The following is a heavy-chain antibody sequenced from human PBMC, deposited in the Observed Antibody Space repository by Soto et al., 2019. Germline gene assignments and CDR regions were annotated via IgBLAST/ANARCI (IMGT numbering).Heavy chain of an antibody. CDR1: GFTFSSYA. CDR3: AKSLAVAPFYYFDY. CDR2: ISGSGGST. D-gene: IGHD6-19*01. V-gene: IGHV3-23*01. J-gene: IGHJ4*02. Sequence: GALRLSCAASGFTFSSYAVSWGRQAPGKGLEWVSAISGSGGSTYYADSVKGRFTISRDNSKNTLYLQMNSLRAEDTAVYYCAKSLAVAPFYYFDYWGQGTLVTVSS.